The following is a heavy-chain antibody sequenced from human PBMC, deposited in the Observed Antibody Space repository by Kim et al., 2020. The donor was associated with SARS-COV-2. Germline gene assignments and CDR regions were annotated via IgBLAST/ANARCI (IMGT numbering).Heavy chain of an antibody. CDR3: ARVGYDYVWGSYRDSYYYYGMDV. J-gene: IGHJ6*02. V-gene: IGHV3-11*05. Sequence: GGSLRLSCAASGFTFSDYYMSWIRQAPGKGLEWVSYISSSSSYTNYADSVKGRFTISRDNAKNSLYLQMNSLRAEDTAVYYCARVGYDYVWGSYRDSYYYYGMDVWRQGTTATVSS. CDR2: ISSSSSYT. CDR1: GFTFSDYY. D-gene: IGHD3-16*02.